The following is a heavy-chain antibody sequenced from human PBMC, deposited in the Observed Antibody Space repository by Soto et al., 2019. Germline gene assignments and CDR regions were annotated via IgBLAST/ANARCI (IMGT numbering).Heavy chain of an antibody. J-gene: IGHJ6*02. CDR1: GFTFSNAW. Sequence: EVQLVESGGGLVKPGGSLRLSCAASGFTFSNAWMNWVRQAPGKGLEWVGRIKSKTDGGTTDYAAPVKGRFTISRDDSNNTPYLQMNSLKTEDTAVYYCTTEIGDYALYYGMDVWGQGTTVTVSS. D-gene: IGHD4-17*01. CDR3: TTEIGDYALYYGMDV. V-gene: IGHV3-15*07. CDR2: IKSKTDGGTT.